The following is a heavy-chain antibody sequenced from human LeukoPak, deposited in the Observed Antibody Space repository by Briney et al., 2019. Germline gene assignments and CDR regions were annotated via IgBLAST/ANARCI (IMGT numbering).Heavy chain of an antibody. D-gene: IGHD2/OR15-2a*01. CDR3: ARGGDYYLGWFDP. J-gene: IGHJ5*02. CDR2: INDSGST. CDR1: GGSFSGYY. V-gene: IGHV4-34*01. Sequence: SETLSLTCAVYGGSFSGYYWSWIRQPPGKGLEWIGEINDSGSTNYNPSLKSRVTISVDTSKNQFSLKLSSVTAADTAVYYCARGGDYYLGWFDPWGQGTLVTVSS.